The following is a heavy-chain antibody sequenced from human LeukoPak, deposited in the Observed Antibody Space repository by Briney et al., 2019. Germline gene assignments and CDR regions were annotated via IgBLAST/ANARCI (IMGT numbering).Heavy chain of an antibody. CDR1: GYIFTSYD. CDR3: ARNIRETGTFGY. CDR2: MNPNSGAT. J-gene: IGHJ4*02. Sequence: ASVKVSCKASGYIFTSYDINWVRQATGQGLEWLGWMNPNSGATGYAQKFQGRVTMTRDTSISTAYMVLSSLRFEDTAVYYCARNIRETGTFGYWGQGTLVTVSS. D-gene: IGHD3-16*01. V-gene: IGHV1-8*01.